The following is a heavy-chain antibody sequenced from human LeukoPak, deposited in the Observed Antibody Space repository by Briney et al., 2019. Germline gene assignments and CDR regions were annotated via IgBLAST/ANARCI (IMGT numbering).Heavy chain of an antibody. Sequence: SETLSLTCAVYGGSFSGYYWSWIRQPPGKGLEWIGEINHSGSTNYNPSLKSRVTISVDTSKNQFSLKLSSVTAADTAVYYCATAPWDDYYGSGSYPDYWGQGTLVTVSS. D-gene: IGHD3-10*01. V-gene: IGHV4-34*01. CDR3: ATAPWDDYYGSGSYPDY. J-gene: IGHJ4*02. CDR2: INHSGST. CDR1: GGSFSGYY.